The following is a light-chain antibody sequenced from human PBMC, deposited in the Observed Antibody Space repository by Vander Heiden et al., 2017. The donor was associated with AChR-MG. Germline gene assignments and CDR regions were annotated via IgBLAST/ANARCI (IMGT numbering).Light chain of an antibody. J-gene: IGLJ3*02. CDR3: SAWDDSLSGHGV. Sequence: SVLIQPPSASGTPGQRVTISCSGRSSNRGRSYVHWYQPFPGTTPKLLIERDNQRPSGVPDRFSGSKSGTSASPAISGLRSEDEAAYFWSAWDDSLSGHGVVGGGTNLTVL. CDR1: SSNRGRSY. V-gene: IGLV1-47*01. CDR2: RDN.